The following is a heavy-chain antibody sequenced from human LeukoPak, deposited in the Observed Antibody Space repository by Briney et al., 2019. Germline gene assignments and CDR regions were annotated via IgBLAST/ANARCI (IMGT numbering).Heavy chain of an antibody. D-gene: IGHD3-9*01. CDR3: AEGGIRDFDWLPDSFDY. CDR2: IYYSGGT. V-gene: IGHV4-39*01. Sequence: PSKTLSVTCTVPGGSIRSSRYYWGWIRQPPGKRLEWIGGIYYSGGTYYNPSLKSRVTISVDTSKNQFSLKLSSVTAADTAVFFQAEGGIRDFDWLPDSFDYWGQGTLVTVSS. J-gene: IGHJ4*02. CDR1: GGSIRSSRYY.